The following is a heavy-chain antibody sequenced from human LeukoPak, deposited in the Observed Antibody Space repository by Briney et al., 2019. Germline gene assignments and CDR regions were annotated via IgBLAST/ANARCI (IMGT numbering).Heavy chain of an antibody. CDR2: IRYDGSNK. CDR1: GFTFSSYG. V-gene: IGHV3-30*02. CDR3: ARVDNMVRGIIAY. Sequence: PGGSLRLSCAASGFTFSSYGMHWVRQAPGKGLEWVAFIRYDGSNKYYADSVKGRITISRDNSKNTLFLQVHSLRDDDTAAYYCARVDNMVRGIIAYWGQGTLVTVSS. J-gene: IGHJ4*02. D-gene: IGHD3-10*01.